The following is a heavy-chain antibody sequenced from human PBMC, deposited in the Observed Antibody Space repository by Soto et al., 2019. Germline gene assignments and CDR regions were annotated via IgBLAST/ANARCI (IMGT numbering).Heavy chain of an antibody. D-gene: IGHD6-19*01. Sequence: QVQLVESGGGVVQPGRSLRLSCAASGFTFSSYGMHWVRQAPGKGLEWVAVIWYDGSNKYYADSVKGRFTISRDNSKNTLYLQMNSLRAEDTAVYYCARDPYTSSGWSYYYYYGMDVWGQGATVTVSS. CDR3: ARDPYTSSGWSYYYYYGMDV. CDR2: IWYDGSNK. V-gene: IGHV3-33*01. CDR1: GFTFSSYG. J-gene: IGHJ6*02.